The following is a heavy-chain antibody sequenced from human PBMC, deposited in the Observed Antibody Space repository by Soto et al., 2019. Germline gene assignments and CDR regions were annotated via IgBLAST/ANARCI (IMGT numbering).Heavy chain of an antibody. CDR2: MNPNSGNT. V-gene: IGHV1-8*01. J-gene: IGHJ4*02. Sequence: QVQLVQSGAEVKKPGASVKVSCKTSGYTFTNYNINWVRQATGQGLEWMGWMNPNSGNTGYAQKFKGRVTMTRNTSITKAYMELSSLRSGDTAVYYCARAEPYSTSSPFDYWGQGTLVTVSS. CDR3: ARAEPYSTSSPFDY. D-gene: IGHD6-6*01. CDR1: GYTFTNYN.